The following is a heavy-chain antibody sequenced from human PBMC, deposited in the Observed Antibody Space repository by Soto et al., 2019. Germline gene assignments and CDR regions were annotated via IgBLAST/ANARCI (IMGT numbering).Heavy chain of an antibody. V-gene: IGHV1-18*01. Sequence: ASVKVSCKASGYTFTSYGIRWVRQAPGQGLEWMGWISAYNGNTNYAQKLQGRVTMTTDTSTSTAYMELRSLRSDDTAVYYCARDIVATITPDYWGQGTLVTVSS. CDR1: GYTFTSYG. CDR2: ISAYNGNT. J-gene: IGHJ4*02. CDR3: ARDIVATITPDY. D-gene: IGHD5-12*01.